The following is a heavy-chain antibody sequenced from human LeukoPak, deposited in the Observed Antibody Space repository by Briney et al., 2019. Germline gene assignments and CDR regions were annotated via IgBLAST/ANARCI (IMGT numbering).Heavy chain of an antibody. J-gene: IGHJ4*02. CDR3: ARGGGVFDY. CDR2: IYYNGTT. CDR1: GGSISNYY. Sequence: SETLSLTCSVSGGSISNYYWSWIRQPPGKGLEWIGYIYYNGTTNYNPSLKSRVTISVDTSKGQFSLKLNSVTAADTAVYYCARGGGVFDYWGQGTLVTVSS. V-gene: IGHV4-59*01. D-gene: IGHD2-8*02.